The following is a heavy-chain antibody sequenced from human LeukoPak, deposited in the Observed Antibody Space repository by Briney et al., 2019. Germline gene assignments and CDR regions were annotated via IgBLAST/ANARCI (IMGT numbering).Heavy chain of an antibody. J-gene: IGHJ4*02. V-gene: IGHV4-34*01. Sequence: PSETLSLTCGVYDGSFSSYYWSWIRQPPGKGLEWIGTIYHSGSTYYNPSLKSRVTISVDTSKNQFSLKLSSVTAADTAVYYCARVVWYSYGYFDYWGQGTLVTVSS. CDR2: IYHSGST. D-gene: IGHD5-18*01. CDR3: ARVVWYSYGYFDY. CDR1: DGSFSSYY.